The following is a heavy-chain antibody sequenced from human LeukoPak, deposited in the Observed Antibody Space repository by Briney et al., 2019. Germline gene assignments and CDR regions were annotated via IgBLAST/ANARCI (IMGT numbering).Heavy chain of an antibody. CDR2: IYSGGST. V-gene: IGHV3-66*01. D-gene: IGHD6-13*01. Sequence: PGGSLRLSCAASGFTVSSNYMNWVRQAPGKGLEWVSVIYSGGSTYYADSVKGRFTISRDNSKNTLYFQMNSLRAEDTAVYYCVRGLISAAGTFDYWGQGTLVTVSS. CDR1: GFTVSSNY. CDR3: VRGLISAAGTFDY. J-gene: IGHJ4*02.